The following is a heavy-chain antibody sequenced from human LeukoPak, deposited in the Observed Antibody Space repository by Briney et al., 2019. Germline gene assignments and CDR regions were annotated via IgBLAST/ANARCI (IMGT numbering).Heavy chain of an antibody. CDR3: ARKGVKTTRFDY. D-gene: IGHD1-1*01. CDR1: GCSINTYY. Sequence: SETLSLTCTVSGCSINTYYWSWIRQPPGQGLEWIGYLYNSGTTNYNPSLKSRVSISGDTSKNQFSLKLNSVTAADTAVYYCARKGVKTTRFDYWGQGILVTVSS. J-gene: IGHJ4*02. V-gene: IGHV4-59*01. CDR2: LYNSGTT.